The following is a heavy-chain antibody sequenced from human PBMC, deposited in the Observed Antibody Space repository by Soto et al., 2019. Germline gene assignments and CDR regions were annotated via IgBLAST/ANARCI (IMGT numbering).Heavy chain of an antibody. V-gene: IGHV4-30-2*01. CDR2: IYHSGST. D-gene: IGHD3-10*01. Sequence: QLQLQESGSGLVKPSQTLSLTCAVSGGSISSGGYSWSWIRQPPGKGLEWIGYIYHSGSTYYNPSLKSRVTISVDRSKNQFSLKLSSVTAADTAVYYCARGDGGGEDGSGSWINWYFDLWGRGTLVTVSS. CDR3: ARGDGGGEDGSGSWINWYFDL. CDR1: GGSISSGGYS. J-gene: IGHJ2*01.